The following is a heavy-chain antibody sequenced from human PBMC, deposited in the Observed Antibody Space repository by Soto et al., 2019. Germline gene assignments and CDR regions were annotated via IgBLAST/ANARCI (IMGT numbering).Heavy chain of an antibody. D-gene: IGHD3-16*01. CDR2: INHSGST. CDR1: GGSFSSYY. V-gene: IGHV4-34*01. J-gene: IGHJ3*02. Sequence: SETLSLTCAVYGGSFSSYYWSWIRQPPGKGLEWIGEINHSGSTNYNPSLKSRVTISVDTSKNQFSLKLSSVTAADTAVYYCARGLADGNEGGSAFDIWGQGTMVTVSS. CDR3: ARGLADGNEGGSAFDI.